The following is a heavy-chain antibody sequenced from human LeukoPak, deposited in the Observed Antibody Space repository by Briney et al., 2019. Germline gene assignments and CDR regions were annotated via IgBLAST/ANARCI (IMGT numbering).Heavy chain of an antibody. Sequence: SETLSLTCAVYGGSFSGYYWSWIRQPPGKGLEWIGEINHSGSTNYNPSLKSRVTMSVDTSKNQFSLKLSSVTAADTAVYYCARDYYDSSGYYFEAFDIWGQGTMVTVSS. J-gene: IGHJ3*02. D-gene: IGHD3-22*01. CDR1: GGSFSGYY. CDR2: INHSGST. CDR3: ARDYYDSSGYYFEAFDI. V-gene: IGHV4-34*01.